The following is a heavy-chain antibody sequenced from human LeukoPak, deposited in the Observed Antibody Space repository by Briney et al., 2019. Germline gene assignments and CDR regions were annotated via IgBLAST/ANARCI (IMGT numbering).Heavy chain of an antibody. Sequence: PGGSLRLSWAASGFTVSSNYMSWVRQAPGEGLEWVSIIYSGGSTFYADSVKGRFTISRDNSKNTLYLQMNSLRAEDTAVYYCARGGSYLSAFDIWGQGTMVTVSS. CDR3: ARGGSYLSAFDI. D-gene: IGHD1-26*01. J-gene: IGHJ3*02. V-gene: IGHV3-53*01. CDR2: IYSGGST. CDR1: GFTVSSNY.